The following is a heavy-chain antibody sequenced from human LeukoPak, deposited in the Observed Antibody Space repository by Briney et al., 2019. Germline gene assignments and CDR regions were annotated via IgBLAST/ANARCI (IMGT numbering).Heavy chain of an antibody. Sequence: PGGSLRLSCAASGFTFSSYAMSWVRQAPGKGLEWVSGISSSAGSTYYADSVKGRFTISRDNSKNTLYLQMNSLRAEDTAVYYCAKAGSSTTCCRFDYWGQGTLVTVSS. CDR2: ISSSAGST. V-gene: IGHV3-23*01. CDR3: AKAGSSTTCCRFDY. J-gene: IGHJ4*02. D-gene: IGHD2-2*01. CDR1: GFTFSSYA.